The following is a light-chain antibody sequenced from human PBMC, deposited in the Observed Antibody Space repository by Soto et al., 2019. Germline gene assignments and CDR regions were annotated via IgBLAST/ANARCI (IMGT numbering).Light chain of an antibody. CDR3: QQYESYSPWT. V-gene: IGKV1-9*01. Sequence: QLTQSPSSLSASVGDRVTITCRASQDIAIYLAWYQQKPGEAPKLLIYAASTLYGGVPSRFSGSGSGTDFALTITSLQAEDFATYYCQQYESYSPWTFGQGTKVDIK. CDR1: QDIAIY. CDR2: AAS. J-gene: IGKJ1*01.